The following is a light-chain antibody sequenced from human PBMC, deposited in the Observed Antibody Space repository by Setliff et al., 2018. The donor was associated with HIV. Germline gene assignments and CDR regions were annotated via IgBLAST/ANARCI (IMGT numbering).Light chain of an antibody. Sequence: QSVLTQPASVSGSPGQSITISCTGTSSDVGGYNYVSWYQQHPGKAPKLIIYEVSNRPSGLSNRFSGSKSGNTASLTISGRQAEDEADYYCTSYTGSSTYIFGTGTKVTVL. CDR3: TSYTGSSTYI. CDR1: SSDVGGYNY. J-gene: IGLJ1*01. V-gene: IGLV2-14*01. CDR2: EVS.